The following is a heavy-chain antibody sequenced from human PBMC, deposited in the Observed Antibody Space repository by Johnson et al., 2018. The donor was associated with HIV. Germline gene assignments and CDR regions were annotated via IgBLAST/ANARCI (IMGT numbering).Heavy chain of an antibody. CDR1: GFTFSSYV. CDR2: ISSNGGTT. Sequence: VPLVESGGGLVQPGGSLRLSCAASGFTFSSYVMHWVRQAPGKGLEYVSAISSNGGTTYYTNSVKGRFTISRDNSKNTLYLEMGSLRAEDMAVYYCAKIHRGGELLWFGELLLGAFDIWGQGTMVTVSS. V-gene: IGHV3-64*01. J-gene: IGHJ3*02. CDR3: AKIHRGGELLWFGELLLGAFDI. D-gene: IGHD3-10*01.